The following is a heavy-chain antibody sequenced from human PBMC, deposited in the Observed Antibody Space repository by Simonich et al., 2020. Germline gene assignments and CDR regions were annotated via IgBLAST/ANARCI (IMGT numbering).Heavy chain of an antibody. CDR3: ARGHRCGGAERDAFDI. CDR2: INPNSGGT. D-gene: IGHD3-16*01. J-gene: IGHJ3*02. Sequence: QVQLVQSGAEVKKPGASVKVSCKASGYTFTGYYMHWVQQAPGQGLEWMGWINPNSGGTNHAQKCQGMVTMTRDTSISTAYMELSRLRSDDTAVDYCARGHRCGGAERDAFDIWGQGTMVTVSS. CDR1: GYTFTGYY. V-gene: IGHV1-2*02.